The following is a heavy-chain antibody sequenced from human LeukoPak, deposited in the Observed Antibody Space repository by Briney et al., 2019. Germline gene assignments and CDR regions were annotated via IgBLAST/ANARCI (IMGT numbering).Heavy chain of an antibody. J-gene: IGHJ4*02. CDR3: AKELTTQRTPGVDS. CDR1: GFTYSSYF. D-gene: IGHD4-17*01. CDR2: IGGSGDTT. V-gene: IGHV3-23*01. Sequence: GGSLRLSCTASGFTYSSYFMSWVRQGPGTGLEWVSAIGGSGDTTFYADSVKGRFTISRDNSKKTLYLQVNSLRAEDTAVYFCAKELTTQRTPGVDSWGQGTLVTVSS.